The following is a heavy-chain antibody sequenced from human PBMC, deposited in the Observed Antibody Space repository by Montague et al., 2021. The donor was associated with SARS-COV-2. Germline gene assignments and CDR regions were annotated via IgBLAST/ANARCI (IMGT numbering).Heavy chain of an antibody. CDR2: MYYSGST. Sequence: SETLSLTCTVSGYSISSDYYWGWIRQPPGKGLEWIGSMYYSGSTYYSPSLKSRVTISVDTSKNQFSLKLISVTAADTAVYYCARDSWGWLRFDGVVDYWGQGTLVTVSS. J-gene: IGHJ4*02. CDR3: ARDSWGWLRFDGVVDY. CDR1: GYSISSDYY. V-gene: IGHV4-38-2*02. D-gene: IGHD5-12*01.